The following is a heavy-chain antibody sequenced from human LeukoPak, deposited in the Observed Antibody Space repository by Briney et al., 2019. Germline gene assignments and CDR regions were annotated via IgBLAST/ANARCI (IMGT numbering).Heavy chain of an antibody. Sequence: GGSLRLSCAASGFTFNNYAMSWVRQAPGKGLEWVSAISGSGDSTYYADSVEGRFTISRDNSKHTLYLQMNSLRAEDTAVYYCAKDKWSAARYFQHWGQGTLVTVSS. J-gene: IGHJ1*01. D-gene: IGHD6-6*01. CDR1: GFTFNNYA. V-gene: IGHV3-23*01. CDR3: AKDKWSAARYFQH. CDR2: ISGSGDST.